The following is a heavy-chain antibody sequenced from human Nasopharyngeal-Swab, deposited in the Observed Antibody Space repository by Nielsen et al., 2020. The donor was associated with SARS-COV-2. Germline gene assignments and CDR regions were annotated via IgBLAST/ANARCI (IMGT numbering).Heavy chain of an antibody. CDR3: TRGSRYYPDYYFGMDV. Sequence: GGSLRLSCTASGFTFGDYVMTWFRQAPGKGLEGVGFIRSEAYGGTTEYAASVKGRFSISRDDSKRIAYLQMNSLKTEDTAVYYCTRGSRYYPDYYFGMDVWGQGTTVTVSS. CDR1: GFTFGDYV. D-gene: IGHD3-3*01. J-gene: IGHJ6*02. V-gene: IGHV3-49*03. CDR2: IRSEAYGGTT.